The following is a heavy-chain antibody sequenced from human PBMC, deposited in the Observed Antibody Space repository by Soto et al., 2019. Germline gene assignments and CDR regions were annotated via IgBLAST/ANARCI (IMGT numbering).Heavy chain of an antibody. D-gene: IGHD6-19*01. CDR2: ISGSGGST. Sequence: GGYLRLSCAASGFTFSSYAMSWVRQAPGKGLEWVSAISGSGGSTYYADSVKGRFTISRDNSKNTLYLQMNSLRAEDTAVYYCAKDGSSGWVHYFDYWGQGTLVTVSS. J-gene: IGHJ4*02. CDR3: AKDGSSGWVHYFDY. V-gene: IGHV3-23*01. CDR1: GFTFSSYA.